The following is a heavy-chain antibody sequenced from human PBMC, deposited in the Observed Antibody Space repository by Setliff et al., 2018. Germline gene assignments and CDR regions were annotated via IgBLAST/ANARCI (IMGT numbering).Heavy chain of an antibody. V-gene: IGHV3-21*01. CDR1: GFTFSSSN. CDR2: ISGSSSYI. CDR3: ARDGGEY. J-gene: IGHJ4*02. Sequence: GGSLRLSCAASGFTFSSSNMHWVRQAPGKGLEWVSCISGSSSYIYYADSVKGRFTISRDNAKNSLYLQMNSLRAEDTAVYYCARDGGEYWGQGTLVTVS. D-gene: IGHD3-16*01.